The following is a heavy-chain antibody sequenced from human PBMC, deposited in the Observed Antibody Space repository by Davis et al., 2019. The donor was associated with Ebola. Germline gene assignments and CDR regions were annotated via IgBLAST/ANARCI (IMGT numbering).Heavy chain of an antibody. J-gene: IGHJ4*02. Sequence: AASVKVSCKASGHTFTGYHMHWVRQAPGQGLEWMGRMNPHSGGTNYAQKFQGRVTMIRDTSISTAYMELSRLTYDDTAIYYCARLCSSSCPNDYWGQGTLVTVSS. CDR2: MNPHSGGT. CDR3: ARLCSSSCPNDY. D-gene: IGHD2-2*01. CDR1: GHTFTGYH. V-gene: IGHV1-2*06.